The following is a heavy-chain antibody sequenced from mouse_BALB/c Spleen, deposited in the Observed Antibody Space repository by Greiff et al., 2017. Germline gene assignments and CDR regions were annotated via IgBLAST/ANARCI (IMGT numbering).Heavy chain of an antibody. CDR2: IYWDDDK. Sequence: QVTLKVSGPGILQPSQTLSLTCSFSGFSLSTSGMGVSWIRQPSGKGLEWLAHIYWDDDKRYNPSLKSRLTISKDTSSNQVFLKITSVDTADTATYYCARYGYNAPFDYWGQGTTLTVSS. J-gene: IGHJ2*01. CDR3: ARYGYNAPFDY. CDR1: GFSLSTSGMG. V-gene: IGHV8-12*01. D-gene: IGHD2-2*01.